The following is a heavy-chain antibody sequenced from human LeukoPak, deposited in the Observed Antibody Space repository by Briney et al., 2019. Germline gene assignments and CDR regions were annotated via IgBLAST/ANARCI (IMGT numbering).Heavy chain of an antibody. V-gene: IGHV3-33*01. Sequence: GGSLRLSCAPYRFTFSSHGMHWVRQGPGKGLEWVAFIWNDGSNKYYADSVKGRFTISRDNSKSTLYLQMNRLRAEDTAVYYCARDRGKDYFDYWGQGTLVTVSS. CDR3: ARDRGKDYFDY. D-gene: IGHD3-10*01. J-gene: IGHJ4*02. CDR1: RFTFSSHG. CDR2: IWNDGSNK.